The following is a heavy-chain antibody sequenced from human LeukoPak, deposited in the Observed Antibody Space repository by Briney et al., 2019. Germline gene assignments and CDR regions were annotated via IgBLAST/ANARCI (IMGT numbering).Heavy chain of an antibody. V-gene: IGHV3-49*03. D-gene: IGHD2-15*01. CDR2: IRSKAHGGTT. Sequence: PGRSLRLSCTASGFTFGDYAMSWFRQAPGGGLEWVGFIRSKAHGGTTEYAASVKGRFTISRDDSKSIAYLQMDSLKTEDTAVYYCTRAGRYCSGGSCYSFHWGQGTLVTVSS. CDR3: TRAGRYCSGGSCYSFH. CDR1: GFTFGDYA. J-gene: IGHJ4*02.